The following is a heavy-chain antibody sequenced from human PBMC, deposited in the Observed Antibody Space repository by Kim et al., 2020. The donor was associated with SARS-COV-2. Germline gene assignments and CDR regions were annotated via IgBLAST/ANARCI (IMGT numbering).Heavy chain of an antibody. J-gene: IGHJ3*02. Sequence: SGPTLVKPTQTLTLTCTFSGFSLSTSGVGVGWIRQPPGKALEWLALIYWDDDKRYSPSLKSSLTITKDTSKNQVVLTVTNMDPVDTATYYCAHSRYAPGNGGAFEIWGQGTKVTVSS. CDR3: AHSRYAPGNGGAFEI. D-gene: IGHD3-10*01. V-gene: IGHV2-5*02. CDR1: GFSLSTSGVG. CDR2: IYWDDDK.